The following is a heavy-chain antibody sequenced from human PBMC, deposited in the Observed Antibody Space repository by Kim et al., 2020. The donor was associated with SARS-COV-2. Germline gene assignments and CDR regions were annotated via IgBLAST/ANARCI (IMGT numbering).Heavy chain of an antibody. CDR3: ARGYCSGGSSSLGYYYGMDV. Sequence: SVKVSCKASGGTFSSYAISWVRQAPGQGLEWMGGIIPIFGTANYAQKFQGRVTITADESTSTAYMELSSLRSEDTAVYYCARGYCSGGSSSLGYYYGMDVWGQGTTVTVSS. D-gene: IGHD2-15*01. CDR2: IIPIFGTA. CDR1: GGTFSSYA. J-gene: IGHJ6*02. V-gene: IGHV1-69*13.